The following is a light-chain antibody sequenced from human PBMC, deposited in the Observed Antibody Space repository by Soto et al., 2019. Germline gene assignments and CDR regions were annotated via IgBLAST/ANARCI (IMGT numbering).Light chain of an antibody. Sequence: QSVLAQPASVSGSPGQSIAISCTGTSSDVGAYNYVSWYQQHPGKAPKLIVHEVSDRPSGVSDRFSGSKSGNTASLTISGLQAEDEADYYCSSYTGSNTLVFGGGTKLTVL. CDR3: SSYTGSNTLV. CDR2: EVS. J-gene: IGLJ2*01. CDR1: SSDVGAYNY. V-gene: IGLV2-14*01.